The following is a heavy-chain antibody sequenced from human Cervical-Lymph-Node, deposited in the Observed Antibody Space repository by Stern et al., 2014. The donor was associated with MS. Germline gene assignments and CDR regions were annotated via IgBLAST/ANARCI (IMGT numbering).Heavy chain of an antibody. Sequence: VQLVESGGGVVQPGRSLRLSCAASGFSFSRYAMHWVRPAPGKGLEWVALIWYDGSNPYYADSVTCRFTISRDNFKNTLYRQMTSLRAEDTAVYYCASAYSSSPYYFDYWGQGTLVTVSS. CDR1: GFSFSRYA. J-gene: IGHJ4*02. D-gene: IGHD6-13*01. V-gene: IGHV3-33*01. CDR3: ASAYSSSPYYFDY. CDR2: IWYDGSNP.